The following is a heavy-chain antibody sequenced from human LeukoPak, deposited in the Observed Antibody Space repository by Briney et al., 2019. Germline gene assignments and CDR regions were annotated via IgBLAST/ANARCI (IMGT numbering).Heavy chain of an antibody. V-gene: IGHV1-69*04. Sequence: SVKVSCKASGGTFSSYAISWVRQAPGQGLEWMGRIIPILGIANYAQKFQGRVTITADESTSTAYMELSSLRSEDTAVYYCARARSIVGASNWFDPWGQGTLVTVSS. J-gene: IGHJ5*02. CDR1: GGTFSSYA. D-gene: IGHD1-26*01. CDR2: IIPILGIA. CDR3: ARARSIVGASNWFDP.